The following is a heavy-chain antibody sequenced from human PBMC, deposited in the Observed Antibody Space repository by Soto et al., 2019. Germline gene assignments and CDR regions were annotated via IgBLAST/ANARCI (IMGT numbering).Heavy chain of an antibody. CDR3: VAGGTRWLRAPFDY. CDR2: FDPEDGEI. CDR1: GHTLTELS. J-gene: IGHJ4*02. V-gene: IGHV1-24*01. Sequence: QVQLVQSGAEVKKPGASVKVSCRISGHTLTELSVHWVRQAPGKGLEWMGGFDPEDGEIIHAQKFQGRVTMTEDTSADSAYMEVSSLTSEDTAVYYCVAGGTRWLRAPFDYWGQGTLVTVSS. D-gene: IGHD5-12*01.